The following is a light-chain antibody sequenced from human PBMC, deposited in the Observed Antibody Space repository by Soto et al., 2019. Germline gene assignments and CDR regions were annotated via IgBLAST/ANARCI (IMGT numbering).Light chain of an antibody. J-gene: IGKJ5*01. CDR2: GAS. CDR1: QSVSSN. V-gene: IGKV3-15*01. CDR3: QQYNNWLLT. Sequence: EIVMTQSPATLSVSPGERATLSCRASQSVSSNLAWYQQTPGQAPRLLIYGASTRATGIPARFSGSGSGTEFTLTISSLQSEDFAVYYCQQYNNWLLTLGQGKRLEIK.